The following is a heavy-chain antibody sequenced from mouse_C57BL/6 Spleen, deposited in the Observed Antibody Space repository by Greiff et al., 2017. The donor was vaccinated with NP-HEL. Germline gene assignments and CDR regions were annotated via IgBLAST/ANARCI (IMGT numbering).Heavy chain of an antibody. CDR2: IDPSDSET. CDR3: ARGPYDYDGFAY. CDR1: GYTFTSYW. V-gene: IGHV1-52*01. D-gene: IGHD2-4*01. Sequence: QVQLKQPGAELVRPGSSVELSCKASGYTFTSYWMHWVKQRPIQGLEWIGNIDPSDSETHYNQKFKDKATLTVDKSSSTAYMQLSSLTSEDSAVYYCARGPYDYDGFAYWGQGTLVTVSA. J-gene: IGHJ3*01.